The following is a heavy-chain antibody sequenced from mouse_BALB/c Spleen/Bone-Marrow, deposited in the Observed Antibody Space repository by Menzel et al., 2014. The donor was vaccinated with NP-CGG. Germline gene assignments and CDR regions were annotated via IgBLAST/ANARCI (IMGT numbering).Heavy chain of an antibody. J-gene: IGHJ3*01. CDR2: INPDSSTI. D-gene: IGHD1-1*01. Sequence: EVQLVESGGGLVQPGGTLKLSCAASGFDFSRYWMSWVRRAPGKGLEWIGEINPDSSTINYTPSLKDKFIISRDNAKNTLYLQMSKVRSEDTALYYCERLSYYGRFAYWGQGTLVTVSA. CDR1: GFDFSRYW. CDR3: ERLSYYGRFAY. V-gene: IGHV4-1*02.